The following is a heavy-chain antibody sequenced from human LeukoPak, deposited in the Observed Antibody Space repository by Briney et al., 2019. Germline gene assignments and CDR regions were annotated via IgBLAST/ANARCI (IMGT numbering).Heavy chain of an antibody. J-gene: IGHJ3*02. CDR3: ARDRGYDFWSGTDAFDI. Sequence: PSETLSLTCTVSGGSISSGVYYGSWIRHPPGKGLGWIGYIYHSGSTYYNPSLKSRVTISVDRSKNQFSLKLSSVTAADTAVYYCARDRGYDFWSGTDAFDIWGKGTTVTVSS. D-gene: IGHD3-3*01. V-gene: IGHV4-30-2*01. CDR1: GGSISSGVYY. CDR2: IYHSGST.